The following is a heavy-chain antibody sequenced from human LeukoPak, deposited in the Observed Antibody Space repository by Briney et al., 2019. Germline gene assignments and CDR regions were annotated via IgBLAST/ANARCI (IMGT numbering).Heavy chain of an antibody. J-gene: IGHJ5*02. D-gene: IGHD3-3*01. CDR3: ARDARIVDDSWSGYQDP. V-gene: IGHV3-30-3*01. Sequence: PGGSLRLSCAASGFTFSSYAMHWVRQAPGKGLEWVAVISYDGSNKYYADSVKGRFTISRDNSKNTLYLQMNSLRAEDTAVYYCARDARIVDDSWSGYQDPWGQGTLVTVSS. CDR1: GFTFSSYA. CDR2: ISYDGSNK.